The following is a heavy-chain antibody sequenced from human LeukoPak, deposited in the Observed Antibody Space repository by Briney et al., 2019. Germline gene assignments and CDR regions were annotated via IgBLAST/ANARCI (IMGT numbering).Heavy chain of an antibody. CDR3: ARDLEGTVTTYGFWFDP. Sequence: GGSLRLSCAASGFTFSSYWMHWVRQAPGKGLVWVSRINSDGSSTSYADSVKGRFTISRDNAKNTVYLQMNSLRAEDTAVYYCARDLEGTVTTYGFWFDPWGQGTLVTVSS. V-gene: IGHV3-74*01. CDR2: INSDGSST. J-gene: IGHJ5*02. D-gene: IGHD4-17*01. CDR1: GFTFSSYW.